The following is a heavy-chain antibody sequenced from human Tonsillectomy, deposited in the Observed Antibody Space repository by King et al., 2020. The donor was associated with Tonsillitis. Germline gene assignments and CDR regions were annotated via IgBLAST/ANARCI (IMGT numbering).Heavy chain of an antibody. D-gene: IGHD7-27*01. CDR2: IYWDDEK. Sequence: TLKESGQALVKPTQTLTLTCTFSGFSLSSGVAVGWIRQPPGKALQWLALIYWDDEKRVSPSLKSRLTITKDTSKNQVVLIMTNMDPEDTATYYCARTGDPWFDLWGQGTLVTVSS. CDR1: GFSLSSGVA. J-gene: IGHJ5*02. CDR3: ARTGDPWFDL. V-gene: IGHV2-5*02.